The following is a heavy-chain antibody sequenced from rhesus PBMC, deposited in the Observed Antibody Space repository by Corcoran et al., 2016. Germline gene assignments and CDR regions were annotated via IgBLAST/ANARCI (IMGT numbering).Heavy chain of an antibody. Sequence: QLVQSGAAVKKPGASMKISCKTAGYIFTDYILDWVRQAPEKGLEWRARIVPEQGRTTPATWFQYRLTISAAPSTDTGYMELASLGSEDTAVYYCATGMGDYWGQGVLVTVSS. CDR2: IVPEQGRT. CDR3: ATGMGDY. D-gene: IGHD3-34*01. V-gene: IGHV1-111*02. CDR1: GYIFTDYI. J-gene: IGHJ4*01.